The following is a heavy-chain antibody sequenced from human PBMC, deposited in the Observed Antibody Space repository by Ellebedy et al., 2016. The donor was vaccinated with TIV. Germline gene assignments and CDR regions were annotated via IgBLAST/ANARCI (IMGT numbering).Heavy chain of an antibody. CDR3: ARRRGRVSGTGVWFDP. V-gene: IGHV4-39*07. Sequence: SETLSLXCTVSGGSINSNGYYWGWIRQPPGKGLVWIGAIYYSGSTYYNPSLKSRVTISVDTSKNQFSLKLSSVTAADTAVYYCARRRGRVSGTGVWFDPWGQGTLVTVSS. CDR2: IYYSGST. D-gene: IGHD6-19*01. J-gene: IGHJ5*02. CDR1: GGSINSNGYY.